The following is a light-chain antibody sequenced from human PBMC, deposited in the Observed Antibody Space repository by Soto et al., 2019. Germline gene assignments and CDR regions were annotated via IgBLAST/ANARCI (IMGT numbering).Light chain of an antibody. J-gene: IGLJ1*01. V-gene: IGLV2-23*01. Sequence: QSALTQPASVSGSPGQSITISCTGTASDVGSYKLVSWYQHHPGKAPKLMIYDDTLRPSGLSNRFSGSRSGNTASLTISGLQDEDDADYYCCSYADGRYVFGTGTKVTVL. CDR3: CSYADGRYV. CDR2: DDT. CDR1: ASDVGSYKL.